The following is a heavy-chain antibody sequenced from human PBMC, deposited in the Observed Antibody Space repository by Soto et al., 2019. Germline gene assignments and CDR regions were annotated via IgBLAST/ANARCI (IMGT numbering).Heavy chain of an antibody. CDR2: ISGSGGST. CDR3: AVNQYYDFWSGYYNLDYYYYYGMDV. J-gene: IGHJ6*02. CDR1: GFTFSSYA. Sequence: EVQLLESGGGLVQPGGSLRLSCAASGFTFSSYAMSWVRQAPGKGLEWVSAISGSGGSTYYADSVKGRFTISRDNAKNTLFLQINNLRAEDTAVYYYAVNQYYDFWSGYYNLDYYYYYGMDVWGQGTTVTVSS. V-gene: IGHV3-23*01. D-gene: IGHD3-3*01.